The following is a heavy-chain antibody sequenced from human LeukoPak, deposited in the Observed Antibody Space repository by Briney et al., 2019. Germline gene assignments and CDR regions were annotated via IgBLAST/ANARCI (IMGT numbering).Heavy chain of an antibody. J-gene: IGHJ3*02. Sequence: GGSLRLSCAASGFSFSSYWMSWVRQAPGKGLEWVANIKQDGSEKYYVDSVKGRFTISRDNAKNSLYLQMNSLRAEDTAVYYCARESIAAHPGAFDIWGQGTMVTVSS. CDR3: ARESIAAHPGAFDI. CDR2: IKQDGSEK. V-gene: IGHV3-7*01. D-gene: IGHD6-6*01. CDR1: GFSFSSYW.